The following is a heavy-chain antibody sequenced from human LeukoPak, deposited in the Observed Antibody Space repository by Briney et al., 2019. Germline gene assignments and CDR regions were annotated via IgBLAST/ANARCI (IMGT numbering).Heavy chain of an antibody. J-gene: IGHJ3*02. Sequence: PGGSLRLSCAASGFTFSSYAMSWIRQPPGKGLEWIGEINHSGSINYKPSLKSRVTISVDTSKNQFPLKLSSVTAADTAVYYCARATGRYFDSNHAFDIWGQGTMVTVSS. D-gene: IGHD3-9*01. CDR2: INHSGSI. V-gene: IGHV4-34*01. CDR3: ARATGRYFDSNHAFDI. CDR1: GFTFSSYA.